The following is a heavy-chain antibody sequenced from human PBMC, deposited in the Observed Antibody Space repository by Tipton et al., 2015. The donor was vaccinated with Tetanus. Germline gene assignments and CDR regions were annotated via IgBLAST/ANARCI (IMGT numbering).Heavy chain of an antibody. CDR2: AYYSGTT. CDR3: ARRREWVATGTYGMDV. Sequence: TLSLTCAVYGGSFSGYNWSWIRQPPGKGLEWIGSAYYSGTTKYNPALKSRVTISVDTSKNQFSLRLSSVTAADTAVYYCARRREWVATGTYGMDVWGQGTTVTVSS. D-gene: IGHD5-12*01. J-gene: IGHJ6*02. CDR1: GGSFSGYN. V-gene: IGHV4-34*01.